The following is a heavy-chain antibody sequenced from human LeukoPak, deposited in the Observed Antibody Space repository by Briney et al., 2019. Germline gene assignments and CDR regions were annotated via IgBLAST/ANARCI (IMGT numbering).Heavy chain of an antibody. D-gene: IGHD4-23*01. J-gene: IGHJ4*02. CDR1: GGSLSGYH. CDR3: ARGDDYGGNRFDY. CDR2: IYYSGSS. Sequence: SETLSLTCNVSGGSLSGYHWSWIRQPPGKGLEWLGYIYYSGSSNYNPSLKSRVTISVDTSKDQFSLKLSSVTAADTAVYYCARGDDYGGNRFDYWGQGTLVTVSS. V-gene: IGHV4-59*01.